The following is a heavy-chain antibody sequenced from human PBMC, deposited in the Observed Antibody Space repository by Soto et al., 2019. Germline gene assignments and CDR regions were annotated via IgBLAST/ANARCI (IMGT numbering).Heavy chain of an antibody. D-gene: IGHD6-19*01. Sequence: PSQTLSLTCXISGDSVSSNSAAWNWIRQSPSRGLEWLGRTYYRSKWYNDYAVSVKSRITINPDTSKNQFSLQLNSVTPEDTAVYYCAREEEIAVAGNNWFDPWGQGTLVTVSS. CDR2: TYYRSKWYN. CDR1: GDSVSSNSAA. CDR3: AREEEIAVAGNNWFDP. J-gene: IGHJ5*02. V-gene: IGHV6-1*01.